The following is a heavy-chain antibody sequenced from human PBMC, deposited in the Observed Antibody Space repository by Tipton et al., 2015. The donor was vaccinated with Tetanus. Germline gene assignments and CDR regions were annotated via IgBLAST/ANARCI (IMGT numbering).Heavy chain of an antibody. CDR1: GFTFSSYA. D-gene: IGHD2-2*01. CDR3: AKVASSAGVYQFYHGLDV. Sequence: SLRLSCAASGFTFSSYAMSWVRQAPGKGLEWVSFISGSGGGTFYADSVKGRFTISRDNSKNTLYLQMNSLRAEETAGYYCAKVASSAGVYQFYHGLDVWGQGTTVTVAS. V-gene: IGHV3-23*01. J-gene: IGHJ6*02. CDR2: ISGSGGGT.